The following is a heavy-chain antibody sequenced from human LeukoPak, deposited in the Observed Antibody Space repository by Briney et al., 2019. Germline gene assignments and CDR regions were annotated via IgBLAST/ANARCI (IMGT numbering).Heavy chain of an antibody. CDR3: AKGLLFTIIVVVNADAFDI. V-gene: IGHV3-21*04. CDR2: IPSSSSSK. CDR1: GFTFSSYT. Sequence: GGSLRLSCVASGFTFSSYTMNWVRQAPEKGLEWVSSIPSSSSSKYYADSVKGRFTISRDNAKNSLYLQLNSLRAEDTAVYYCAKGLLFTIIVVVNADAFDIWGQGTMVTVTS. D-gene: IGHD3-22*01. J-gene: IGHJ3*02.